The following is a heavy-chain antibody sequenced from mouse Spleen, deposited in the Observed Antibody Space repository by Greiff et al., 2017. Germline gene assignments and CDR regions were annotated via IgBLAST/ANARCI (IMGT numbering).Heavy chain of an antibody. CDR1: GYAFSSSW. CDR2: IYPGDGDT. D-gene: IGHD2-2*01. CDR3: ARARYGYDDGFAY. J-gene: IGHJ3*01. Sequence: VKLMESGPELVKPGASVKISCKASGYAFSSSWMNWVKQRPGKGLEWIGRIYPGDGDTNYNGKFKGKATLTADKSSSTAYMQLSSLTSEDSAVYFCARARYGYDDGFAYWGQGTLVTVSA. V-gene: IGHV1-82*01.